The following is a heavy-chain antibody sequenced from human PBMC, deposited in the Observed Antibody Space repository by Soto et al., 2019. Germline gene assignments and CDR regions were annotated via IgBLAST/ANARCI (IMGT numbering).Heavy chain of an antibody. CDR1: GFTFSSYA. Sequence: QVQLVESGGGVVQPGRSLRLSCAASGFTFSSYAMHWVRQAPGKGLEWVAVISYDGSNKYYADSVKGRFTISRDNSKNTLYLQMNSLRAEDTAVYYCARDMLGRGKYWGQGTLVTVSS. V-gene: IGHV3-30-3*01. CDR2: ISYDGSNK. CDR3: ARDMLGRGKY. J-gene: IGHJ4*02. D-gene: IGHD3-10*02.